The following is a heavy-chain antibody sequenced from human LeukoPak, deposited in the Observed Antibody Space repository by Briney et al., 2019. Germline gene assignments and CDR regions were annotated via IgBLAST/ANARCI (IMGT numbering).Heavy chain of an antibody. CDR3: ARGRYYDSSGYYYY. CDR2: MNPNSGNT. V-gene: IGHV1-8*03. D-gene: IGHD3-22*01. Sequence: ASVKVSCKASGGTFSSYAINWVRQATGQGLEWMGWMNPNSGNTDYAQKFQGRVTITRNTSISTAYMELSSLRSEDTAVYYCARGRYYDSSGYYYYWGQGTLVTVSS. CDR1: GGTFSSYA. J-gene: IGHJ4*02.